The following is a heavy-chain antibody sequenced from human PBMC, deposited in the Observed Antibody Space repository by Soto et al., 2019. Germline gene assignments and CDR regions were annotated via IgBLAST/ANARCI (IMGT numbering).Heavy chain of an antibody. CDR2: ISSSSSYI. CDR3: AFAGSGSYSNVPDAFDI. CDR1: GFTFSSHS. D-gene: IGHD3-10*01. Sequence: GGSLRLSCAASGFTFSSHSMNWVRQAPGKGLEWVSSISSSSSYIYYADSVKGRFTISRDNAKNSLYLQMNSLRAEDTAVYYCAFAGSGSYSNVPDAFDIWGQGTMVT. J-gene: IGHJ3*02. V-gene: IGHV3-21*01.